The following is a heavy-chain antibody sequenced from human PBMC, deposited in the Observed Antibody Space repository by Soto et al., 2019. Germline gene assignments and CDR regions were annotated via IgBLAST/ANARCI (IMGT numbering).Heavy chain of an antibody. Sequence: SVKLSCKASGGTFSSYTISWVRQAPGQGLEWMGRIIPILGIANYAQKFQGRVTITADKSTSTAYMELSSLRSEDTAVYYCARSVVVPAAMGWFDPWGQGTLVTVSS. CDR1: GGTFSSYT. CDR2: IIPILGIA. D-gene: IGHD2-2*01. J-gene: IGHJ5*02. CDR3: ARSVVVPAAMGWFDP. V-gene: IGHV1-69*02.